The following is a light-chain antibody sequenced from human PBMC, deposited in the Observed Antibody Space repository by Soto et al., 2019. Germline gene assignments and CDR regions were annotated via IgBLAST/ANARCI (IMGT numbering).Light chain of an antibody. CDR2: RNN. CDR3: AAWDDSLSGPWV. J-gene: IGLJ3*02. CDR1: SSDIGSSY. Sequence: QSVLTQPPSASGTPGQRGTISCSGSSSDIGSSYVYWYQQLPGTAPKLLIYRNNQRPSGVPDRFSGSKSGTSVSLAISGLRSEDEADYYCAAWDDSLSGPWVFGGGTKLTV. V-gene: IGLV1-47*01.